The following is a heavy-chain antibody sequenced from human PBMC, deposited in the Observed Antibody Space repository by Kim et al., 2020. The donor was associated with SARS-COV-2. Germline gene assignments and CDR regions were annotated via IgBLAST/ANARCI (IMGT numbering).Heavy chain of an antibody. CDR2: IYTSGST. Sequence: SETLSLTCTVSGGSISSGSYYWSWIRQPAGKGLEWIGRIYTSGSTNYNPSLKSRVTISVDTSKNQFSLKLSSVTAADTAVYYCARGRLTHYYTAMVYQGFDYWGQGTLVTVSS. V-gene: IGHV4-61*02. CDR1: GGSISSGSYY. J-gene: IGHJ4*02. D-gene: IGHD5-18*01. CDR3: ARGRLTHYYTAMVYQGFDY.